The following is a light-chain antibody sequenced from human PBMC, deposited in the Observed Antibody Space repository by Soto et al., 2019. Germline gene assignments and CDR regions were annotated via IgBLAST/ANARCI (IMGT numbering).Light chain of an antibody. CDR1: QSVSSY. CDR3: QQRSNWPSIT. CDR2: DAS. J-gene: IGKJ5*01. V-gene: IGKV3-11*01. Sequence: EIVLTQSPATLSLSPGERATLSCRASQSVSSYLAWYQQKPGQAPRLLIYDASNRATGIPARFSGSGSGTDFTPPISSLEPEDFAVYYCQQRSNWPSITFGQGTRLEIK.